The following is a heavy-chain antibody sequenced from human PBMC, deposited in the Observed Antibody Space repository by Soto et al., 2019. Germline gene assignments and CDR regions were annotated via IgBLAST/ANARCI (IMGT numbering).Heavy chain of an antibody. D-gene: IGHD6-6*01. V-gene: IGHV3-23*01. CDR1: GFTFSSYA. J-gene: IGHJ4*02. CDR3: AKAAAARPNRYRDS. Sequence: GGSLRLSCAATGFTFSSYAMSWVRQAPGKGLEWVSVISGSGGGPYYADSVKGRFTISRDKSKNTLYLQMNSLRVEGRAVVYCAKAAAARPNRYRDSWRQGTLVIVCS. CDR2: ISGSGGGP.